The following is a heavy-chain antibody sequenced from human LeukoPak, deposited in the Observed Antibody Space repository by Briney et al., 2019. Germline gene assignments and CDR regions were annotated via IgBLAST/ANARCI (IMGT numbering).Heavy chain of an antibody. CDR1: GGSFSGYY. CDR2: INHGGST. D-gene: IGHD1-14*01. Sequence: SETLSLTCAVYGGSFSGYYWSWIRQPPGKGLEWIGEINHGGSTNYNSSLKSRVTISVDTSKNQFSLKLSSVTAADTAVYYCARRDYRKRMDYWGQGTLVTVSS. V-gene: IGHV4-34*01. CDR3: ARRDYRKRMDY. J-gene: IGHJ4*02.